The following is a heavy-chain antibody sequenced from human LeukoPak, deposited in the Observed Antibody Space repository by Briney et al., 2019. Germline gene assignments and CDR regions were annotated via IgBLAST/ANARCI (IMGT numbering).Heavy chain of an antibody. V-gene: IGHV3-30-3*01. D-gene: IGHD3-22*01. Sequence: PGESLRLSCAASGFTFSSYAMHWVRQAPGKGLEWVAVISCDGSNKYYADSVKGRFTISRDNSRNTLYLQMNSLRAEDTAVYYCARGPAPWYYYDSRGYITRGYFQHWGQGTLVTVSS. CDR1: GFTFSSYA. CDR2: ISCDGSNK. CDR3: ARGPAPWYYYDSRGYITRGYFQH. J-gene: IGHJ1*01.